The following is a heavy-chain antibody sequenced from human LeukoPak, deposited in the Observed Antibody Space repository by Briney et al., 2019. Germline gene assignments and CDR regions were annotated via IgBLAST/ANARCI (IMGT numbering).Heavy chain of an antibody. Sequence: ASVKVSCKASGYTFTSYGISWVRQAPGQGLEWMGWISAYNGNTNYAQKLQGRVTMTTDTSTSTAYMELRSLRSDDTAVYYCAREYYGSGSTIYYFDYWGQGTLVTVSS. CDR3: AREYYGSGSTIYYFDY. D-gene: IGHD3-10*01. CDR2: ISAYNGNT. CDR1: GYTFTSYG. V-gene: IGHV1-18*01. J-gene: IGHJ4*02.